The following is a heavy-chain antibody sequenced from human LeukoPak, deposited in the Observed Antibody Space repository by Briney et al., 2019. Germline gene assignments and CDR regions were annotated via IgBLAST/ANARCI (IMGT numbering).Heavy chain of an antibody. J-gene: IGHJ4*02. Sequence: GGSLRLSCAVSGITLSNYGMSWVRKAPGKGLEWVSSISSSSSYIYYADSVKGRFTISRDNAKNSLYLQMNSLRAEDTAVYYCARANFYDSSGYLDYWGQGTLVTASS. V-gene: IGHV3-21*01. CDR1: GITLSNYG. CDR2: ISSSSSYI. D-gene: IGHD3-22*01. CDR3: ARANFYDSSGYLDY.